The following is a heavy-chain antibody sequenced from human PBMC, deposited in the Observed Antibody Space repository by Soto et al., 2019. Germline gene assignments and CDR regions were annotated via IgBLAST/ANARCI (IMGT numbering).Heavy chain of an antibody. CDR2: IIPIFGTA. CDR3: ARDDRSGGLGTDG. V-gene: IGHV1-69*12. D-gene: IGHD3-10*01. Sequence: QVQLVQSGAAVKKPGSSVKVSCKASGATFSCYAIRLVLQAPGQGPEWTGRIIPIFGTANYAQKFQGRVTITADEFTSTAYMELCSLRSEDAAVDYFARDDRSGGLGTDGWGQGGTVTVSS. CDR1: GATFSCYA. J-gene: IGHJ6*02.